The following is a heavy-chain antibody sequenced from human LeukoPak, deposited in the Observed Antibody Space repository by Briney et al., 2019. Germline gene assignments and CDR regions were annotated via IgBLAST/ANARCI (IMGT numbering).Heavy chain of an antibody. CDR1: GDAFTSYG. D-gene: IGHD2-15*01. Sequence: ASVKVSCKASGDAFTSYGISWVRQAPGQGLEWMGWISAYSGHTYYARNLQGRVTMTTHTSTRTAYMELRSLRSDDTAVYYCARSYCSGGSCLDAFDIWGQGTMVTVSS. CDR2: ISAYSGHT. V-gene: IGHV1-18*01. J-gene: IGHJ3*02. CDR3: ARSYCSGGSCLDAFDI.